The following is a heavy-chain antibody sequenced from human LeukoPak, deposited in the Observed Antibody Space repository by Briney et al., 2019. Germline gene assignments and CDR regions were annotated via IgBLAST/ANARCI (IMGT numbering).Heavy chain of an antibody. CDR1: GGSISSSKYY. CDR2: IYYSGST. Sequence: PLETLSLTCTVSGGSISSSKYYWGWIRQPPGKGLEWIGSIYYSGSTYYNPSLKSRVTISVDTSKNQFSLKLSSVTAADTAIYYCARLRGSYGGDAFDIWGQGTVVTVSS. CDR3: ARLRGSYGGDAFDI. V-gene: IGHV4-39*01. J-gene: IGHJ3*02. D-gene: IGHD1-26*01.